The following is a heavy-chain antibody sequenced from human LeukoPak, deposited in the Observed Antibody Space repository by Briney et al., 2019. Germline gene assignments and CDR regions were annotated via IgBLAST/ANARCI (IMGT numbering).Heavy chain of an antibody. J-gene: IGHJ4*02. D-gene: IGHD3-22*01. Sequence: SETLSLTCTVSGDFISAYYWSWIRQPPGKGLEWIGYVYYTGSTNYNPSLKGRVTISVDTSKNQFFLKLSSVTAADTAMYYCARASIRYYDSSAYSHWGQGALVTVSS. CDR1: GDFISAYY. CDR3: ARASIRYYDSSAYSH. V-gene: IGHV4-59*01. CDR2: VYYTGST.